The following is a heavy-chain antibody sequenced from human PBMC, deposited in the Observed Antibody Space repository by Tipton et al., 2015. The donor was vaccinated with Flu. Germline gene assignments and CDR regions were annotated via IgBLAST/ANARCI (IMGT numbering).Heavy chain of an antibody. D-gene: IGHD4-11*01. J-gene: IGHJ6*02. CDR2: ISSNGDNT. V-gene: IGHV3-64*02. CDR1: GFTFSDYA. Sequence: FLRLSCAASGFTFSDYAMHWVRQAPGKGLEYVSAISSNGDNTYYADSVKGRFTISRDNSKNTLYLQMNSLRAEDTAFYYCARAMTAVYYYGMDVWGQGTTVTVSS. CDR3: ARAMTAVYYYGMDV.